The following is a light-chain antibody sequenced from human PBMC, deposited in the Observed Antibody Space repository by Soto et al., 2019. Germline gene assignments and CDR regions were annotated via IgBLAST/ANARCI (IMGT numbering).Light chain of an antibody. CDR2: DAS. CDR3: QQYCSSPRT. CDR1: QSVSSSY. J-gene: IGKJ1*01. Sequence: EIVLTQSPGTLSLSPGERATLSCRASQSVSSSYLAWYQQKPGQAPRLLIYDASSRATGIPDRFSGSGSGTDFTLAISRLEPEDFAVYYCQQYCSSPRTFGQRTKVEIK. V-gene: IGKV3-20*01.